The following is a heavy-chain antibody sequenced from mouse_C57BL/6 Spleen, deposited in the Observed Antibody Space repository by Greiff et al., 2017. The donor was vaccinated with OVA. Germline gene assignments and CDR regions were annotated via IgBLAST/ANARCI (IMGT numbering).Heavy chain of an antibody. CDR2: IDPNSGGT. Sequence: QVQLKQPGAELVKPGASVKLSCKASGYTFTSYWMHWVKQRPGRGLEWIGRIDPNSGGTKYNEKFKSKATLTVDKASSTAYMQLSSLTSEDSAVYYCAKGEIYYDYDGYFDYWGQGTTLTVSS. CDR3: AKGEIYYDYDGYFDY. CDR1: GYTFTSYW. D-gene: IGHD2-4*01. J-gene: IGHJ2*01. V-gene: IGHV1-72*01.